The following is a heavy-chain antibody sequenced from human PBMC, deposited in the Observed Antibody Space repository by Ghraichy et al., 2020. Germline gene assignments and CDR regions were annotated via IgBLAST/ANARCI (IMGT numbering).Heavy chain of an antibody. J-gene: IGHJ6*02. CDR2: INHSGST. D-gene: IGHD5-18*01. Sequence: SETLSLTCAVYGGSFSGYYWSWIRQPPGKGLEWIGEINHSGSTNYNPSLKSRVTISVDTSKNQFSLKLSSVTAADTAVYYCARGSVTRSGYSYGYLGYYYYGMDVWGQGTTVTVSS. CDR3: ARGSVTRSGYSYGYLGYYYYGMDV. V-gene: IGHV4-34*01. CDR1: GGSFSGYY.